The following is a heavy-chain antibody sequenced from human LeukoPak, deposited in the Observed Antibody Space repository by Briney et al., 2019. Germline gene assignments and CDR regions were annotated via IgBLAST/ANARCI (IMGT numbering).Heavy chain of an antibody. J-gene: IGHJ6*02. CDR3: ARVSLYCSSTSCYRGYGMDV. CDR2: ISGSGGST. D-gene: IGHD2-2*02. Sequence: GGSLRLSCAASGFTFSSYAMSWVRQAPGKGLEWVSAISGSGGSTYYADSVKGRFTISRDNSKNTLYLQMNSLRAEDTAVYYCARVSLYCSSTSCYRGYGMDVWGQGTTVTVSS. V-gene: IGHV3-23*01. CDR1: GFTFSSYA.